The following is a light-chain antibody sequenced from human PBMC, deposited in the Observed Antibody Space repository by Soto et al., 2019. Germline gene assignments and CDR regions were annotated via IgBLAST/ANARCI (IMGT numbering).Light chain of an antibody. V-gene: IGLV2-23*03. CDR3: CSYGGSSSFPYV. CDR2: EGS. Sequence: QSVLTQPASVSGSPEQSITISRTGTSGDIGTYNLVSWYQQYPGKAPQLIIYEGSERPSGVSHRFSGSKSGNTASLTISGLQAEDEADYYCCSYGGSSSFPYVFGTGTKVTAL. J-gene: IGLJ1*01. CDR1: SGDIGTYNL.